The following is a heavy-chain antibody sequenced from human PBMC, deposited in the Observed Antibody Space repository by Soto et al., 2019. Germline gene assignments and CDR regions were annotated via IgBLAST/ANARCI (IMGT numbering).Heavy chain of an antibody. CDR1: GGSFSDYY. D-gene: IGHD3-10*01. V-gene: IGHV4-34*01. CDR2: INHSGSI. Sequence: PSETLSLTCAVYGGSFSDYYWSWIRQPPGKGLEWIGEINHSGSINYNPSLKSRVTISVDTSKNQFSLKLSSVTAADTAVYYCAREGRYYASGRFWWFDPWGQGTLVTVSS. J-gene: IGHJ5*02. CDR3: AREGRYYASGRFWWFDP.